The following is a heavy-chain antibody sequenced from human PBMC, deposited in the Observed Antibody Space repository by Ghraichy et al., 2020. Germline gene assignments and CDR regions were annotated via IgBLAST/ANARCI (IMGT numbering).Heavy chain of an antibody. D-gene: IGHD2-21*02. CDR1: GGPVNSNSHY. J-gene: IGHJ4*02. Sequence: SETLSLTCTVSGGPVNSNSHYWTWIRQPPGKGLEWIGYIYYGGATNYNPSLKTRVSMSIDTSKNQFSLKLTSVTAADTAMYYCARDRSDCTDYWGQGTLVTVSS. CDR3: ARDRSDCTDY. V-gene: IGHV4-61*01. CDR2: IYYGGAT.